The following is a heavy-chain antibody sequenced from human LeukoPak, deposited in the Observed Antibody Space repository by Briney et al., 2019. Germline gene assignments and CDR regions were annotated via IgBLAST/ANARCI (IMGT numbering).Heavy chain of an antibody. J-gene: IGHJ4*02. CDR3: AKPDCSSTSCHTFDY. CDR1: GFTFSSYA. V-gene: IGHV3-23*01. Sequence: PGRSLRLSCAASGFTFSSYAMSWVRQAPGKGLEWVSAISGSGGSTYYADSVKGRFTIYRDNSKNTLYMQMNSLTANDTAVYYCAKPDCSSTSCHTFDYWGQGTLVTVSS. CDR2: ISGSGGST. D-gene: IGHD2-2*01.